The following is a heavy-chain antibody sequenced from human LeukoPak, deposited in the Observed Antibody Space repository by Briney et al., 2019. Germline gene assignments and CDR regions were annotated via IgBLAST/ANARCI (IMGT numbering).Heavy chain of an antibody. CDR1: GYTFTDYY. Sequence: GASVKVSCKPSGYTFTDYYIHWVRQAPGQGLEWMGWINPNTGGTSYAQRFQGRVTMTRDTSISTAYMELSRLRSDDTAVYYCASLTYYDFWSGYDFDYWGQGTLVTVSS. D-gene: IGHD3-3*01. CDR3: ASLTYYDFWSGYDFDY. J-gene: IGHJ4*02. CDR2: INPNTGGT. V-gene: IGHV1-2*02.